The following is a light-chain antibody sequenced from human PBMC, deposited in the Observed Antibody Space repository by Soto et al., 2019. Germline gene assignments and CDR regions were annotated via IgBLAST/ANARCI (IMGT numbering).Light chain of an antibody. Sequence: QSALTQPASVSGSPGQSITISCTGTSDNYVSWYQQHPGKVPKLMIYGVTNRPSGVSDRFSGSKSGNTASLTISGLQTEDEADYYYSSYTNSRTLLFGAGTKLTVL. CDR2: GVT. V-gene: IGLV2-14*01. CDR1: SDNY. J-gene: IGLJ1*01. CDR3: SSYTNSRTLL.